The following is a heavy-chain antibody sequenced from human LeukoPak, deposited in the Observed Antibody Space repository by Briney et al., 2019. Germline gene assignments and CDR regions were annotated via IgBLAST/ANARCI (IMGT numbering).Heavy chain of an antibody. CDR1: EGTFSSYA. CDR3: ARERGYSDYDPPEG. CDR2: IIPIFGTA. Sequence: SVKVSCKASEGTFSSYAISWVRQAPGQGLEWMGGIIPIFGTANYAQKFQGRVTITADKSTSTAYMELSSLRSEDTAVYYCARERGYSDYDPPEGWGQGTLVTVSS. V-gene: IGHV1-69*06. J-gene: IGHJ4*02. D-gene: IGHD5-12*01.